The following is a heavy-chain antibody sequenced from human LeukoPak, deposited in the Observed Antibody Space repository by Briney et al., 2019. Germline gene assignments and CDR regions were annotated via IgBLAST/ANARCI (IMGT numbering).Heavy chain of an antibody. D-gene: IGHD1-26*01. V-gene: IGHV4-59*01. J-gene: IGHJ4*02. CDR3: ARVRSGNFDS. CDR2: VYYSGNT. CDR1: GHSISTYY. Sequence: SETLSLTCTVSGHSISTYYWSWIRQPPGKGLEWIGYVYYSGNTNLNPSLKSRVTLSIDTSKNQFSLKLSSVTAADTAVYYCARVRSGNFDSWGQGTLVTVSS.